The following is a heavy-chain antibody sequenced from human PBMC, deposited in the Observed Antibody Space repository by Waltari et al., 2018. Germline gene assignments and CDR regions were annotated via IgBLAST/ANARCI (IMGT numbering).Heavy chain of an antibody. Sequence: QVQLVQSGAEVKKPGASVKVSCKASGYTFTSYDLNWVRQATGQGLEWMGWMNPNSGNTGYAQKFQGRVTITRNTSISTAYMELSSLRSEDTAVYYCARVRRGDYLYYYYGMDVWGQGTTVTVSS. J-gene: IGHJ6*02. CDR1: GYTFTSYD. CDR3: ARVRRGDYLYYYYGMDV. V-gene: IGHV1-8*03. CDR2: MNPNSGNT. D-gene: IGHD2-21*02.